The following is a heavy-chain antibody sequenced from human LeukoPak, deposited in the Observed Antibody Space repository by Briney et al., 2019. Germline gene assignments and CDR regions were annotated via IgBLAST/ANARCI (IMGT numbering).Heavy chain of an antibody. Sequence: SGESLKISCKGSGYSFTSHWIGWVRQMPGKGLEWMGIIYPGDSDTRYSPSFQGQVTISADKSISTAYLQWSSLKASDTAMYYCARSAISGGSCYSGDCWFDPWGQGTLVTVSS. CDR1: GYSFTSHW. CDR2: IYPGDSDT. D-gene: IGHD2-15*01. CDR3: ARSAISGGSCYSGDCWFDP. J-gene: IGHJ5*02. V-gene: IGHV5-51*01.